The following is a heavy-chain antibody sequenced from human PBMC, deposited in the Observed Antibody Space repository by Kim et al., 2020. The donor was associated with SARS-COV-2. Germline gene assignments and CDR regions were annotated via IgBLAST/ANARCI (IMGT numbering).Heavy chain of an antibody. CDR1: GYTFTSYA. CDR2: INTNTGNP. CDR3: ARGLPLYYYDSSGLYYFDY. V-gene: IGHV7-4-1*02. Sequence: ASVKVSCKASGYTFTSYAMNWVRQAPGQGLEWMGWINTNTGNPTYAQGFTGRFVFSLDTSVSTAYLQISSLKAEDTAVYYCARGLPLYYYDSSGLYYFDYWGQGTLVTVSS. D-gene: IGHD3-22*01. J-gene: IGHJ4*02.